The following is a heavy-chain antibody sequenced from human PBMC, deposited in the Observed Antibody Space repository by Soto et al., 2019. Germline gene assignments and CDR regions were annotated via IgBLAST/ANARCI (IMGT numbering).Heavy chain of an antibody. D-gene: IGHD3-3*01. CDR2: INPNSGGT. V-gene: IGHV1-2*02. Sequence: ASVKVSCKASGYTFIDYYMHWVRQAPGQGLEWMGWINPNSGGTNYAQKFQGRVTMTRDTSISTAYMELSSLRSDDTAVFYCARARITIFGVVTEEYYFDYWGQGTLVTVS. J-gene: IGHJ4*02. CDR1: GYTFIDYY. CDR3: ARARITIFGVVTEEYYFDY.